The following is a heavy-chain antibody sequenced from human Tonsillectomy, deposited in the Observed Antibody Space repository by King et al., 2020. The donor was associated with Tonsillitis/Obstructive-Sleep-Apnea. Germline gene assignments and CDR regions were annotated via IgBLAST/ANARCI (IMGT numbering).Heavy chain of an antibody. J-gene: IGHJ4*02. CDR3: ASDSTSQGYCSSTSCYIPFDY. Sequence: QLVQSGAEVKKPGASVKVSCKASGYTFTSYGISWVRQAPGQGLEWMGWISAYNGNTNYAQKLQGRVTMTTDTSTSTAYMELRSLRSDDTAVYYCASDSTSQGYCSSTSCYIPFDYWGQGTLVTVSS. CDR2: ISAYNGNT. V-gene: IGHV1-18*01. D-gene: IGHD2-2*02. CDR1: GYTFTSYG.